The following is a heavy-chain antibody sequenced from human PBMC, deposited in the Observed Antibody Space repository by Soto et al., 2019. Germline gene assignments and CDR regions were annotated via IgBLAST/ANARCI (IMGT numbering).Heavy chain of an antibody. Sequence: PGGSLRLSCAASGFTFSDYWMSWVRQAPGKGLEWLANIKKDGSEKYYVDSVKGRFSISRDNAKNSLYLQMNSLRAEDTAVYYCVRDQDSSSRLNWFDSWGQGT. J-gene: IGHJ5*01. CDR2: IKKDGSEK. V-gene: IGHV3-7*05. CDR1: GFTFSDYW. D-gene: IGHD6-6*01. CDR3: VRDQDSSSRLNWFDS.